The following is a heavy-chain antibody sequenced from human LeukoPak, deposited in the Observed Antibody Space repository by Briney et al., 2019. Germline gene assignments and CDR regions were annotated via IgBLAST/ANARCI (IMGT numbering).Heavy chain of an antibody. CDR1: GFTFSNAW. V-gene: IGHV3-7*04. J-gene: IGHJ4*02. CDR3: ARDWSYYDY. D-gene: IGHD3-10*01. CDR2: IKQDGSEK. Sequence: GGSLRLSCAASGFTFSNAWMSWVRQAPGKGLEWVANIKQDGSEKYYVDSVKGRFTISRDNAKNSLYLQMNSLRAEDTAVYYCARDWSYYDYWGQGTLVTVSS.